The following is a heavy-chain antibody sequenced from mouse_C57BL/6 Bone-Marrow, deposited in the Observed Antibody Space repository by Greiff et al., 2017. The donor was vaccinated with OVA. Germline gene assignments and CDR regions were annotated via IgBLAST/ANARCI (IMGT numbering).Heavy chain of an antibody. J-gene: IGHJ3*01. D-gene: IGHD1-1*01. CDR3: HYYYGCSYSSWFAY. CDR1: GFTFSNYW. CDR2: IRLKSDNYAT. V-gene: IGHV6-3*01. Sequence: EVNVVESGGGLVQPGGSMKLSCVASGFTFSNYWMNWVRQSPEKGLEWVAQIRLKSDNYATHYAESVKGRFTISRDDSKSSVYLQMNNLRAEDTGIYYCHYYYGCSYSSWFAYWGQGTLVTVSA.